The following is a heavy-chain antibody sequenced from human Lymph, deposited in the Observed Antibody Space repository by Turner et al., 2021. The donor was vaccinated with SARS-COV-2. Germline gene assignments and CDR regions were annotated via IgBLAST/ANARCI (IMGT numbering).Heavy chain of an antibody. CDR1: GFTVSSNY. D-gene: IGHD4-17*01. Sequence: EVQVVESGGGLVQPGGPLRLSCAASGFTVSSNYMTWVRQAPGKGLEWVSIIYPGGSTYYADSVKGRFTISRDNSKNTLYLQMNSLRAEDTAVYYCARVYGDYVPWGQGTLVTVSS. CDR2: IYPGGST. CDR3: ARVYGDYVP. J-gene: IGHJ5*02. V-gene: IGHV3-66*01.